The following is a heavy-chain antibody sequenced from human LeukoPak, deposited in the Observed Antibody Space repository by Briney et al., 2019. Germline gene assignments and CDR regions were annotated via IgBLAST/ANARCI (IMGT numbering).Heavy chain of an antibody. J-gene: IGHJ4*02. CDR1: GYTFTGHY. V-gene: IGHV1-2*02. CDR2: INPNSGGT. D-gene: IGHD2-2*01. CDR3: ASTGVVPAAPYYFDY. Sequence: ASVKVSCKASGYTFTGHYMHWVRQAPGQGLEWMGWINPNSGGTNYAQKFQGRVTMTRDTSISTAYMELSRLRSDDTAVYYCASTGVVPAAPYYFDYWGQGTLVTVSS.